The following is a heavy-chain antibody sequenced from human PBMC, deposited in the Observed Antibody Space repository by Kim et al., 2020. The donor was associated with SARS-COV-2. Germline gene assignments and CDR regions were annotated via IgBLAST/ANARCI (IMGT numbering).Heavy chain of an antibody. CDR2: ISYDGSNK. V-gene: IGHV3-30*18. D-gene: IGHD1-26*01. Sequence: RGSLRLSCAASGFTFSSYGMHWVRQAPGKGLEWVAVISYDGSNKYYADSVKGRFTISRDNSKNTLYLQMNSLRAEDTAVYYCAKSGPRNSGSYTPGGYWG. J-gene: IGHJ4*01. CDR1: GFTFSSYG. CDR3: AKSGPRNSGSYTPGGY.